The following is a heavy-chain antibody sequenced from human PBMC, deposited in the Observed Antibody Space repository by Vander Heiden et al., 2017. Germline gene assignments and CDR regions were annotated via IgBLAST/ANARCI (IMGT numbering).Heavy chain of an antibody. J-gene: IGHJ1*01. D-gene: IGHD5-12*01. CDR2: IKSKTHGAPS. V-gene: IGHV3-15*07. CDR1: GFNFITAW. CDR3: TTDRTHRDAYEGAEY. Sequence: EVQLVQYGGGSVKLGGSIGLSCAASGFNFITAWMNWFAQAPGKGVECVGHIKSKTHGAPSDYAAPVKDRFIFSRDDSTNTLYLQMNSLTAEHTAVYYCTTDRTHRDAYEGAEYWRQGTLVTVSS.